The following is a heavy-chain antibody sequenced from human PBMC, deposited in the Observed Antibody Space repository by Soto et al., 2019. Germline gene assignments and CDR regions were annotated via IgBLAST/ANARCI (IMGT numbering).Heavy chain of an antibody. J-gene: IGHJ3*02. D-gene: IGHD2-15*01. CDR1: RFSFSDCG. Sequence: QVQLVESGGGVVQPGGSRRLSCEASRFSFSDCGMHWVRQAPGKGLEWVALIRDDGSATYYSDSVKGRFAISRDNSKNTLYLQMNRLRAEDTAVYYCATSTLTDAFDIWGQGTMVSVSS. CDR2: IRDDGSAT. V-gene: IGHV3-30*02. CDR3: ATSTLTDAFDI.